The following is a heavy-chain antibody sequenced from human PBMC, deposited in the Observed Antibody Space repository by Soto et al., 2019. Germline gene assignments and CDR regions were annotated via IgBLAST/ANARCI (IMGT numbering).Heavy chain of an antibody. Sequence: QVQLQQWGAGLLKPSETLSLTCAVYGGSFSGYYWSWIRQPPGKGLEWIGEINHSGSTNYNPSLTSRVTISVDTSKNQCALKLSSVTAADTAVYYCARVRGRVDYWGQGTLVTVSS. CDR2: INHSGST. J-gene: IGHJ4*02. V-gene: IGHV4-34*01. CDR3: ARVRGRVDY. D-gene: IGHD4-17*01. CDR1: GGSFSGYY.